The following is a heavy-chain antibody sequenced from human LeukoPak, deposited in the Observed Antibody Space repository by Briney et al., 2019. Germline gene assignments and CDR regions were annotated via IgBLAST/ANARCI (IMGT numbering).Heavy chain of an antibody. CDR2: IYYSGST. D-gene: IGHD2-15*01. J-gene: IGHJ5*02. CDR3: ARHGISGSCYSCWFDP. V-gene: IGHV4-59*08. CDR1: GGSISSYY. Sequence: SETLSLTCTVSGGSISSYYWSWIQQPPGKGLEWIGYIYYSGSTNYNPSLKSRVTISVDTSKNQFSLKLSSVTAADTAVYYCARHGISGSCYSCWFDPWGQGTLVTVSS.